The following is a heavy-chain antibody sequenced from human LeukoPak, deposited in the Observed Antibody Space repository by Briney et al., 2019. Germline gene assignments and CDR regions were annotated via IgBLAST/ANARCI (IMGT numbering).Heavy chain of an antibody. Sequence: GGSLRLSCAASGFTFSDYYMSWIRQAPGKGLEWVSYISSSGSTMYYADFMKGRFTISKDNAKNSLYLQMNSLRAEDTAVYYCTRQWSPGTDYWGQGTLVTVSS. CDR3: TRQWSPGTDY. J-gene: IGHJ4*02. V-gene: IGHV3-11*01. D-gene: IGHD2-15*01. CDR2: ISSSGSTM. CDR1: GFTFSDYY.